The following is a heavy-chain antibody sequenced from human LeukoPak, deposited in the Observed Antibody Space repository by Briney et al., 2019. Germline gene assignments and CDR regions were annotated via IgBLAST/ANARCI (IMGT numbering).Heavy chain of an antibody. V-gene: IGHV3-48*03. J-gene: IGHJ4*02. CDR1: GFTFSDFE. CDR2: ISTSGAST. D-gene: IGHD5-18*01. Sequence: GGSLRPSCAASGFTFSDFEMNWVRQAPGKGLEWISYISTSGASTYYADSVKGRFTVSRDNAKNSMFLRMDTLRADDTAVYYCARERGYNYGYSGYYDQWGQGILVTVSS. CDR3: ARERGYNYGYSGYYDQ.